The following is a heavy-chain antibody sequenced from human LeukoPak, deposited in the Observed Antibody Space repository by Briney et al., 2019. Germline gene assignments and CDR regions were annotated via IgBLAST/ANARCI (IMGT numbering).Heavy chain of an antibody. CDR2: ISNDGSTT. CDR1: GYXFRDYW. Sequence: GGSLRLSCAASGYXFRDYWIHCVREAPGKGLVWGSRISNDGSTTTYADSVRGRFTISRDNAKNTVYLQMKSLRADDKTVYFCARNSGTNRPLDYWGQGTLVTVSS. V-gene: IGHV3-74*01. J-gene: IGHJ4*02. CDR3: ARNSGTNRPLDY. D-gene: IGHD1-26*01.